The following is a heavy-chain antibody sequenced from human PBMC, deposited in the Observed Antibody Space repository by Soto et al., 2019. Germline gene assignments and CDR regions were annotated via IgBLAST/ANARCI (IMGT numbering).Heavy chain of an antibody. D-gene: IGHD3-3*01. V-gene: IGHV4-4*02. CDR1: GGSISSSNW. J-gene: IGHJ4*02. Sequence: QVQLQESGPGLVKPSGTLSLTCAVSGGSISSSNWWSWVRQPPGKGLEWIGEIYHSGNTNYNPSLKGRVTMAVEKSRNQCSLKLGSVTAAIMAVYYCARLWREGMGDYWGQGTLVTVSS. CDR2: IYHSGNT. CDR3: ARLWREGMGDY.